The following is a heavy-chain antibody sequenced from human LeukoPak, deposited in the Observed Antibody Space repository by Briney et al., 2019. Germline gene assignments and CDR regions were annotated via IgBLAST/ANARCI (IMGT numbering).Heavy chain of an antibody. J-gene: IGHJ6*03. CDR2: INPNSGGT. Sequence: ASVKVSCKASGYTFTGYYMHWVRQAPGQGREGMGWINPNSGGTNYAQKFQGRVTMTRDTSISTAYMELSRLRSDDTAVYYCARDSGSGGEDYMDVWGKGTTVTVSS. D-gene: IGHD2-15*01. V-gene: IGHV1-2*02. CDR3: ARDSGSGGEDYMDV. CDR1: GYTFTGYY.